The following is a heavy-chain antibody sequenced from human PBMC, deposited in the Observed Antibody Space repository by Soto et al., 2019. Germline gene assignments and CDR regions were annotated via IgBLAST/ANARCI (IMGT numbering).Heavy chain of an antibody. CDR2: IIPIFGTA. Sequence: SVKVSCKASGGTFSSYAISWVRQAPGQGLEWMGGIIPIFGTANYAQKFQGRVTITADESTSTAYMELSSLRSEDTALFYCAVYYDSSGSREYYFDYWGQGTLVTVSS. J-gene: IGHJ4*02. V-gene: IGHV1-69*13. CDR3: AVYYDSSGSREYYFDY. CDR1: GGTFSSYA. D-gene: IGHD3-22*01.